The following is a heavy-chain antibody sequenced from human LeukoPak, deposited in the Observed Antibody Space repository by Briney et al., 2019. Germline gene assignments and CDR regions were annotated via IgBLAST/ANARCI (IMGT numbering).Heavy chain of an antibody. Sequence: PGGSLRLSCAASGFTVSSNYMSWVRQAPGKGLEWVSVIYSGGSTYYADSVEGRFTISRDNSKNTVYLQMNSLRADDTAVYYCVKSRRVGANQRGLFDYWGQGTLVTVSP. CDR3: VKSRRVGANQRGLFDY. CDR1: GFTVSSNY. V-gene: IGHV3-53*01. D-gene: IGHD1-26*01. CDR2: IYSGGST. J-gene: IGHJ4*02.